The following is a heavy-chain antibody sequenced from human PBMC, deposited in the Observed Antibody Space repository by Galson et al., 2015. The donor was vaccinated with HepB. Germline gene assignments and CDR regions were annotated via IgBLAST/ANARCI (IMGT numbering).Heavy chain of an antibody. CDR2: IDRSGDDI. V-gene: IGHV3-11*01. D-gene: IGHD6-19*01. J-gene: IGHJ4*02. CDR1: GLRLSYYY. CDR3: AGSTGWYRVLDY. Sequence: SLRLSCAASGLRLSYYYMTWIRQAPGKGLEWISYIDRSGDDIYYADSVKGRFAISRDNAENSLYLQMNSLRAEDTAVYYCAGSTGWYRVLDYWGRGTLVTVSS.